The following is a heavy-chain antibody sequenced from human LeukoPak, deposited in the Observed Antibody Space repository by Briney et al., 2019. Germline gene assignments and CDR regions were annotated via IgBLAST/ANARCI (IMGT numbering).Heavy chain of an antibody. CDR3: ARGVGSSESNWFDP. J-gene: IGHJ5*02. Sequence: PSQTLSLTCTVSGGSISSGNYYWGWIRQPAGKGLEWIGRIYTSGNTMYNPSLKSRVTISIDTSKSQFSLKLTSVTAADTALYYCARGVGSSESNWFDPWGQGTLATVSS. CDR1: GGSISSGNYY. V-gene: IGHV4-61*02. D-gene: IGHD1-26*01. CDR2: IYTSGNT.